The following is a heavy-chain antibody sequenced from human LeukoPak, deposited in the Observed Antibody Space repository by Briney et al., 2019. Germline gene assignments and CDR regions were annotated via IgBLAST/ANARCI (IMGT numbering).Heavy chain of an antibody. J-gene: IGHJ4*02. Sequence: TLSLTCAVSGGSLSSGGYSWSWIRQPPGKGLEWLGYIYHSGSTYYNPAHKSRVTISVDRSKYQFSLKLSSVTAADTAVYYCARVGYYGSGSYTRSYFDYWGQGTLVTVSS. D-gene: IGHD3-10*01. CDR3: ARVGYYGSGSYTRSYFDY. CDR1: GGSLSSGGYS. CDR2: IYHSGST. V-gene: IGHV4-30-2*01.